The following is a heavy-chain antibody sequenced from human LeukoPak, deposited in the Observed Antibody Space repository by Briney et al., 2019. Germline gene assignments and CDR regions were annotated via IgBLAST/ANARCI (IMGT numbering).Heavy chain of an antibody. CDR3: ARATGVAGPLNFDY. CDR2: IYSGGST. CDR1: GFTVSSYY. V-gene: IGHV3-53*01. D-gene: IGHD6-19*01. J-gene: IGHJ4*02. Sequence: GGSLRLSCAASGFTVSSYYMSWVRQAPGKGLEWVSVIYSGGSTYYADSVKGRFTISRDNSKNTLYLQMNSLRAEDTAVYYCARATGVAGPLNFDYWGQGTLVTVSS.